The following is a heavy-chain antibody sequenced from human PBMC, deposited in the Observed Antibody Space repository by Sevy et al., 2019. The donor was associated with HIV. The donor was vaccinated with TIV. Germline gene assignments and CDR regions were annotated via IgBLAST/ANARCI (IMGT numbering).Heavy chain of an antibody. D-gene: IGHD3-9*01. CDR1: GFTLSDYW. Sequence: GGCLRLSCAASGFTLSDYWVHWVRQVPGKGLVRVSRINGDGSNTIYADSVKGRFTISRDNAKNTVYLQMKSLRAEDTAFYYSAREAVDVRTGPVDYDYGMDVWGQGTTVNVSS. J-gene: IGHJ6*02. CDR2: INGDGSNT. CDR3: AREAVDVRTGPVDYDYGMDV. V-gene: IGHV3-74*01.